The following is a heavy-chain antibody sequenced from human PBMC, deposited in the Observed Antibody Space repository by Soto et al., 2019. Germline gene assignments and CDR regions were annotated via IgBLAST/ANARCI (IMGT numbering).Heavy chain of an antibody. CDR3: PREGIGRWNNYYYGMDV. Sequence: PGGSLRLSCAASGFTFSSYGMHWVRQAPGKGLEWVAVIWYDGSNKYYADSVKGRFTTSRDNSKNTLYLQMNSLRAEDTAVYYCPREGIGRWNNYYYGMDVWGQGITVTVS. V-gene: IGHV3-33*01. CDR2: IWYDGSNK. CDR1: GFTFSSYG. J-gene: IGHJ6*02. D-gene: IGHD3-3*02.